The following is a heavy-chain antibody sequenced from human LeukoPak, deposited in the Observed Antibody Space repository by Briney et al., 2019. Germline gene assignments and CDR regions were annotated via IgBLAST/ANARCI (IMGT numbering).Heavy chain of an antibody. V-gene: IGHV1-46*01. CDR3: ARGTRSWGFDY. CDR2: INSSGGST. CDR1: GYTFTSYY. J-gene: IGHJ4*02. D-gene: IGHD6-13*01. Sequence: PGASVKVSCKASGYTFTSYYMHWVRQAPGQGLEWMGIINSSGGSTTYAQKFQGRVTMTRDTSTSTVYMELSSLRSEDTAVYYCARGTRSWGFDYWGQGTLVTVSS.